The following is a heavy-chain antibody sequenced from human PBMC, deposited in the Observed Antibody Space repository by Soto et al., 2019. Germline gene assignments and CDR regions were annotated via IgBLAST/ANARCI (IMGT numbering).Heavy chain of an antibody. D-gene: IGHD6-6*01. CDR2: ISYDGSNK. CDR3: ARDLIIAARPMYYFDY. V-gene: IGHV3-30-3*01. CDR1: GFTFSSYA. Sequence: GGSLRLSCAASGFTFSSYAMHWVRQAPGKGLEWVAVISYDGSNKYYADSVKGRFTISRDNSKNTLYLQMNSLRAEDTAVYYCARDLIIAARPMYYFDYWGQGTLVTVSS. J-gene: IGHJ4*02.